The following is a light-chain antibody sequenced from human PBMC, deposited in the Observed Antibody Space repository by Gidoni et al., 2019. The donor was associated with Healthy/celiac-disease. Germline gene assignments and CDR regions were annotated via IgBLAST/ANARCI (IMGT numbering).Light chain of an antibody. CDR3: RQSYSTPRT. CDR2: AAS. CDR1: QSISSY. V-gene: IGKV1-39*01. Sequence: DIQLTQSPSSLSASVGDRVTITCRARQSISSYLNWYQQIPGKAPKLLIYAASSFQSGVPSRFSGSGSGTDFTLTISSLQPEDFATYYCRQSYSTPRTFGQGTKVEIK. J-gene: IGKJ1*01.